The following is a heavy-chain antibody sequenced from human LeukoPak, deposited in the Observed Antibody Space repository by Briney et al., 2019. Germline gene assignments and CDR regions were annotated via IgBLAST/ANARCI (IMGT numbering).Heavy chain of an antibody. CDR2: ISYDGSNK. CDR3: ARGRPAGYCSGGSCYVDY. V-gene: IGHV3-30-3*01. J-gene: IGHJ4*02. D-gene: IGHD2-15*01. Sequence: PGRSLRLSCAASGFTFSSYAMHWVRQAPGKGLEWVTVISYDGSNKYYADSVKGRFTISRDNSKNTLYLQMNSLRTEDTAVYYCARGRPAGYCSGGSCYVDYWGQGTLVTVSS. CDR1: GFTFSSYA.